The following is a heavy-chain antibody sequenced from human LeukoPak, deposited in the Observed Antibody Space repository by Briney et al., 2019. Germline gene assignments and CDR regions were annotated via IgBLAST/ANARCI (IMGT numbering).Heavy chain of an antibody. Sequence: GGSLRLSCAASGFTFSSYAMSWVRQAPGKGLEWVSAISGSGGSTYYADSVKGRFTISRDNSKNTLYLQMNSLRAEDTAVYYCARAPQKWFGELLYDYWGQGTLVTVSS. D-gene: IGHD3-10*01. CDR2: ISGSGGST. V-gene: IGHV3-23*01. J-gene: IGHJ4*02. CDR1: GFTFSSYA. CDR3: ARAPQKWFGELLYDY.